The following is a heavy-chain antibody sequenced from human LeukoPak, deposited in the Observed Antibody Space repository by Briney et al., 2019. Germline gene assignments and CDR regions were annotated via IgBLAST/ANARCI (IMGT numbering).Heavy chain of an antibody. V-gene: IGHV4-59*08. CDR1: GGSISSYY. CDR3: ARHAYSSTWPDAFDI. CDR2: IYYSGST. Sequence: SETLSLTCTVSGGSISSYYWSWIRQPPGKGLEWIGYIYYSGSTYYNPSLKSRVAISVDTSKNQFSLKLSSVTAADTAVYYCARHAYSSTWPDAFDIWGQGTMVTVSS. J-gene: IGHJ3*02. D-gene: IGHD6-13*01.